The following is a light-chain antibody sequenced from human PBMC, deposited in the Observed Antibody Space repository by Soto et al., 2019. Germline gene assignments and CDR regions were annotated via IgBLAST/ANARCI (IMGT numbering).Light chain of an antibody. CDR1: NIGSEKS. J-gene: IGLJ2*01. Sequence: SYELTQPPSVSVAPGQPARIACGGTNIGSEKSVHWYQQKPGQAPVLVVYDDSDRPSGIPERFSGSNSGDTATLIISRVEAGDEADYYCQVWDRSSDQVIFGGGTKVTVL. CDR3: QVWDRSSDQVI. CDR2: DDS. V-gene: IGLV3-21*02.